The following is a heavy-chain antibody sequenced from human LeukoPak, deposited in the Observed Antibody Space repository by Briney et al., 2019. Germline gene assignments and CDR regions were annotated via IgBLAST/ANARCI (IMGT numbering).Heavy chain of an antibody. CDR3: ARGVEWNYAFDL. V-gene: IGHV1-18*01. CDR2: ISGYGNT. D-gene: IGHD1-7*01. Sequence: ASVKVSCKASGYTFTSYGISWVRQAPGQGLEWMGWISGYGNTKYTQKFQGRLTMTTDTYTNTVNMELRGLRSDDAAVYYCARGVEWNYAFDLWGQGTVVTVSA. J-gene: IGHJ3*01. CDR1: GYTFTSYG.